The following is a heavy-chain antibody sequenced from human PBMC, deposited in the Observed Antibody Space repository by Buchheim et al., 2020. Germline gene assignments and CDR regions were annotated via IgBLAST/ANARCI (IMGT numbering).Heavy chain of an antibody. CDR2: ISYDGSNK. V-gene: IGHV3-30*18. CDR1: GFTFSSYG. CDR3: AKDRSGSYYRDYYYGMDV. D-gene: IGHD3-10*01. Sequence: QVQLVESGGGVVQPGRSLRLSCAASGFTFSSYGMHWVRQAPGKGLEWVAVISYDGSNKYYADSVKGRFTISRDNSKNTLYLQMNSLRAEDTAVYYCAKDRSGSYYRDYYYGMDVWGQGTT. J-gene: IGHJ6*02.